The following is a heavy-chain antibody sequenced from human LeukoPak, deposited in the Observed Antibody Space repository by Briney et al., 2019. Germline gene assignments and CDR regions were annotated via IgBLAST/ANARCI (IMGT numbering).Heavy chain of an antibody. D-gene: IGHD3-10*01. J-gene: IGHJ3*02. Sequence: SETLSLTCTVSGCSISSSSYYWGWIRQPPGKGLEWIGSIYYSGSTYYNPSLKSRVTISVDTSKNQFSLKLSSVTAAQTAVYYCARHTRGSGSQGAFDIWGEGTMVTVSS. V-gene: IGHV4-39*01. CDR2: IYYSGST. CDR1: GCSISSSSYY. CDR3: ARHTRGSGSQGAFDI.